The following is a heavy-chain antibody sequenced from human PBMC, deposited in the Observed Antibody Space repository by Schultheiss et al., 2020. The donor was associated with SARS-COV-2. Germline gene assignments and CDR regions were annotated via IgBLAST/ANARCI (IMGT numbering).Heavy chain of an antibody. J-gene: IGHJ4*02. D-gene: IGHD5-12*01. CDR2: IYSGGST. Sequence: GGSLRLSCAASGFSFSDYHMSWIRQAPGKGLEWVAVIYSGGSTYYADSVKGRFTISRDNSKNTLYLQMNSLRAEDTAVYYCARFPRSGYDLDYWGQGTLVTVSS. V-gene: IGHV3-66*01. CDR1: GFSFSDYH. CDR3: ARFPRSGYDLDY.